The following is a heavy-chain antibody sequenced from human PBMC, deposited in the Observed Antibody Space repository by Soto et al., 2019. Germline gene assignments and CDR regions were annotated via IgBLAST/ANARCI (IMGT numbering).Heavy chain of an antibody. CDR2: IYYSGST. V-gene: IGHV4-59*12. J-gene: IGHJ5*02. D-gene: IGHD4-4*01. CDR3: ARGKRYSNCGDRDLFDP. Sequence: PSETLSLTCTVSGGSISSYYWSWIRQSPGKTLEWIGYIYYSGSTKYNPSLKSRVTISIDTSKNQFSLKLSSVTAADTAVYYCARGKRYSNCGDRDLFDPWGQGALVTGSS. CDR1: GGSISSYY.